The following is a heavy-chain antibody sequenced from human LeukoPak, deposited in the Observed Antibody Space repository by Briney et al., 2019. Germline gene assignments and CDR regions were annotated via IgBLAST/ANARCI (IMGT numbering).Heavy chain of an antibody. CDR1: GYSISSGYY. V-gene: IGHV4-38-2*02. CDR3: ARAINDYSNYEVLTDNWFDP. Sequence: SETLSLTCTVSGYSISSGYYWGWIRQPPGKGLEWIGSIYHSGSTYYNPSLKSRVTISVDTSKNHFSLKLSSVTAADTAVYYCARAINDYSNYEVLTDNWFDPWGQGTLVTVSS. D-gene: IGHD4-11*01. CDR2: IYHSGST. J-gene: IGHJ5*02.